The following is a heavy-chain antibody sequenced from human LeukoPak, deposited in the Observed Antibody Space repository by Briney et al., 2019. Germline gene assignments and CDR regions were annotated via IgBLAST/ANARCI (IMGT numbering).Heavy chain of an antibody. CDR3: AREVDTAMVFDP. V-gene: IGHV4-39*02. J-gene: IGHJ5*02. CDR2: IYYSGST. CDR1: GGSISNSSYY. Sequence: SETLSLTCTVSGGSISNSSYYWGWIRQPPGKGLEWIGSIYYSGSTYYTPSLKSRVTISVDTSKNQFSLKLSSVTAADTAVYYCAREVDTAMVFDPWGQGTLVTVSS. D-gene: IGHD5-18*01.